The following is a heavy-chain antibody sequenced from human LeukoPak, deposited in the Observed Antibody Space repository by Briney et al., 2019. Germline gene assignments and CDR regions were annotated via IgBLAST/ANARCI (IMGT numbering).Heavy chain of an antibody. D-gene: IGHD3-3*01. CDR3: ARQNLYYDFWSGYPRDYYYMDV. V-gene: IGHV3-7*01. Sequence: GGSLRLSCEASGFIFIHFWMSWVRQAPGKGLEWVASIRQDGSERYCVDSVKGRFNISRDNAKNSLYLQVNSLRVEDTAIYYCARQNLYYDFWSGYPRDYYYMDVWGKGTTVTVSS. J-gene: IGHJ6*03. CDR2: IRQDGSER. CDR1: GFIFIHFW.